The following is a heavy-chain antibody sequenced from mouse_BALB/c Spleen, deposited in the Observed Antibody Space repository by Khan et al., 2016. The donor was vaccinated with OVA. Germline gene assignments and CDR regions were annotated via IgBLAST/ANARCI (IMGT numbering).Heavy chain of an antibody. CDR3: ARSCDGAWFTY. CDR1: GYTFSDYV. Sequence: QVQLKQSGPELVKPGASVKMSCKASGYTFSDYVISWVKLRTGQGLEWIGEIYPGSGSTYYNEKFKGKATLTADKPSSTAYMQLSSLTSEDSAVYFCARSCDGAWFTYWGQGTLVTVS. CDR2: IYPGSGST. J-gene: IGHJ3*01. V-gene: IGHV1-77*01.